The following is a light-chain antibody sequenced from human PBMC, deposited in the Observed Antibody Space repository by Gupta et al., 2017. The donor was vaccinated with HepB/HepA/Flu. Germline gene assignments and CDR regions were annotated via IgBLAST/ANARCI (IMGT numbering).Light chain of an antibody. Sequence: EIVMTQSPATLSVSPEERATLSCRASQNVSNNLAWYQQKPGQTPRLLFHDASTRASGVPGRFSASGSGTEFTLTISSLQSEDFAVFYCQHYNNWHWAFGQGTKVEIK. CDR2: DAS. J-gene: IGKJ1*01. V-gene: IGKV3-15*01. CDR1: QNVSNN. CDR3: QHYNNWHWA.